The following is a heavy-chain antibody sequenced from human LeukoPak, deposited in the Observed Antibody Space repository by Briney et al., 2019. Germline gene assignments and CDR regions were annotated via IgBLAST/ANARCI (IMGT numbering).Heavy chain of an antibody. CDR2: ISSTGNII. CDR3: VRDQPLWLDKVGDAFDI. D-gene: IGHD2-21*01. V-gene: IGHV3-48*01. Sequence: GGSLRLSCAASGFTFSSHSMNWVRQAPGKGLEWISYISSTGNIIYYANSVRGRFTISGDSAENSLYLQMNSVKAEDTAMYYCVRDQPLWLDKVGDAFDIWGQGTMVTVSS. J-gene: IGHJ3*02. CDR1: GFTFSSHS.